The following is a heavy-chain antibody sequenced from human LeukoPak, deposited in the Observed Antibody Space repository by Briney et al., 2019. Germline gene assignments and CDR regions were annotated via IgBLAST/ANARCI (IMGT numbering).Heavy chain of an antibody. Sequence: GGSLTLSCAASGFTFSIYWMSWVRQAPGKGLEWVGNIKQDGGKTYYVDSVKGRFTISRDNAKNSLYLQMNSLRAEDTAVYYCARDRWHSSGWYTGEFDYWGQGTLVTVSS. V-gene: IGHV3-7*01. CDR2: IKQDGGKT. CDR3: ARDRWHSSGWYTGEFDY. CDR1: GFTFSIYW. D-gene: IGHD6-19*01. J-gene: IGHJ4*02.